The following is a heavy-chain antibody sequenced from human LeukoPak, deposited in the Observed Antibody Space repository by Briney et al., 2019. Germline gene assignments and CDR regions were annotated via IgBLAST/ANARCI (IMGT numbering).Heavy chain of an antibody. V-gene: IGHV3-21*01. CDR2: IVSSGAYT. D-gene: IGHD3-3*01. Sequence: GGSLRLSCAASGFTFSSYSMNWVRQAPGKGLEWVSSIVSSGAYTYYADSVKGRFTISRDNAKNSLYLQMSSLRAEDTAVFYCARDTYYDFWSGYYYYYYYMDVWGKGATVTVSS. CDR1: GFTFSSYS. CDR3: ARDTYYDFWSGYYYYYYYMDV. J-gene: IGHJ6*03.